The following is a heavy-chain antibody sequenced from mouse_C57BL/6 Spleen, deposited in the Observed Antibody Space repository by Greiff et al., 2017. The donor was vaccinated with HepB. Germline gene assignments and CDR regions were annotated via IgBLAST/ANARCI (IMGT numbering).Heavy chain of an antibody. J-gene: IGHJ1*03. Sequence: DVKLVESGGGLVKPGGSLKLSCAASGFTFSDYGMHWVRQAPEKGLEWVAYISSGSSTIYYADTVKGRFTISRDNAKNTLFLQMTSLRSEDTAMYYCARILTGKGWYFDVWGTGTTVTVSS. CDR3: ARILTGKGWYFDV. V-gene: IGHV5-17*01. CDR1: GFTFSDYG. D-gene: IGHD4-1*01. CDR2: ISSGSSTI.